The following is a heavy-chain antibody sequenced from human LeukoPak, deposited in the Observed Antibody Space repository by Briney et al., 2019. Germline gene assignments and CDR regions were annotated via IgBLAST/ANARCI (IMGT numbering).Heavy chain of an antibody. D-gene: IGHD3-10*01. J-gene: IGHJ5*02. CDR1: GGPISSSNW. Sequence: PSGTLSLTCAVSGGPISSSNWLSWLRQPPGKGLDWIGGIYHSGSTNYNPSLKRRVTISVDKSKNQFSLELSTVTPADTAVYYCARDGGGVRGVPDWFDPWGQGTLVTVSS. CDR3: ARDGGGVRGVPDWFDP. V-gene: IGHV4-4*02. CDR2: IYHSGST.